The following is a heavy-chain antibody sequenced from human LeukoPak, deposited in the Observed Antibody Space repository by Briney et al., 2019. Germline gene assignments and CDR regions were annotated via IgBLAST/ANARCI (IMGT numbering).Heavy chain of an antibody. CDR2: ISYDGRNK. CDR3: AKPRDIDSWAFDV. D-gene: IGHD2-15*01. Sequence: PGGSLRLPCAASGFTLNNHDMHWVRQAPGKGLEWVAGISYDGRNKYYADSVKGRFTISRDNSKNTLNLQMNSLRTEDTAVYYCAKPRDIDSWAFDVWGQGTMVTVS. J-gene: IGHJ3*01. CDR1: GFTLNNHD. V-gene: IGHV3-30*18.